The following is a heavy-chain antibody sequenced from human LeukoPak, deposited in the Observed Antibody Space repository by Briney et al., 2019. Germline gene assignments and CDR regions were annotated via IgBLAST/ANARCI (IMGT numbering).Heavy chain of an antibody. V-gene: IGHV3-66*02. CDR2: IYSGGST. D-gene: IGHD7-27*01. CDR1: GFTVSSYY. Sequence: AGGSLRLSCAASGFTVSSYYMSWVRQAPGKGLEWASVIYSGGSTYYADSVKGRLTISRDNSKNTLYLQMNSLRAEDTAVYYCARGLSGDPYYFDYWGQGTLVTVSS. J-gene: IGHJ4*02. CDR3: ARGLSGDPYYFDY.